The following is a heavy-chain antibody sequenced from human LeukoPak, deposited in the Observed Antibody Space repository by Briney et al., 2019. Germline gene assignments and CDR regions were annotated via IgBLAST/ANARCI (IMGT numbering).Heavy chain of an antibody. Sequence: ASVKVSCKASGYTFTGYYMHWVRQAPGQGLEWMGWINPNSGGTNYAQKFQGRVTMTRDTSISTAYMELSRLRSDDTAVYYCARGVRKHYGGNSGRSYYFDYWGQGTLVTVSS. D-gene: IGHD4-23*01. CDR2: INPNSGGT. J-gene: IGHJ4*02. V-gene: IGHV1-2*02. CDR3: ARGVRKHYGGNSGRSYYFDY. CDR1: GYTFTGYY.